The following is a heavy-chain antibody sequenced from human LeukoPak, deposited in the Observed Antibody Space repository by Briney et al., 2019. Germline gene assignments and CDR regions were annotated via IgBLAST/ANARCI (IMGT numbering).Heavy chain of an antibody. CDR1: GGAFRGYQ. D-gene: IGHD2-2*01. Sequence: SETLSLTCAVYGGAFRGYQWTWVRQPPGKGLDLIGGINHSGSTNYNPSLKSRVTISVDTPKNQFSLKLSSVTAADTAVYYCARAETAKYQLQRYGSGTRNYYKGLGVWGQGTTVTVSS. V-gene: IGHV4-34*01. J-gene: IGHJ6*02. CDR2: INHSGST. CDR3: ARAETAKYQLQRYGSGTRNYYKGLGV.